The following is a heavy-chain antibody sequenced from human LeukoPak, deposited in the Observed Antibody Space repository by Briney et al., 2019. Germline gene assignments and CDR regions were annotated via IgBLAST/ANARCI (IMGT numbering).Heavy chain of an antibody. D-gene: IGHD2-21*01. CDR2: IIPIFGTA. Sequence: SVKVSCKASGGTFSSYAISWVRQAPGQGLEWMGGIIPIFGTANYAQKFQGRVTITTDESTSTAYMELSSLRSEDTAVYYCARDTPPPWWGSRGEHAFDIWGQGTMVTVSS. V-gene: IGHV1-69*05. CDR1: GGTFSSYA. CDR3: ARDTPPPWWGSRGEHAFDI. J-gene: IGHJ3*02.